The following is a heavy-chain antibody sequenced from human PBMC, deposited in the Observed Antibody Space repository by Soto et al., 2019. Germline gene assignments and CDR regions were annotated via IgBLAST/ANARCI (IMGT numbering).Heavy chain of an antibody. CDR3: AKVATATYYYYYGMDV. Sequence: GGSLRLSCAASGFTFSSYSMNWVRQAPGKGLEWVSYISSSSSTIYYADSVKGRFTISRDNSKNTLYLQMNSLRAEDTAVYYCAKVATATYYYYYGMDVWGQGTTVTVSS. V-gene: IGHV3-48*01. CDR2: ISSSSSTI. J-gene: IGHJ6*02. CDR1: GFTFSSYS. D-gene: IGHD5-12*01.